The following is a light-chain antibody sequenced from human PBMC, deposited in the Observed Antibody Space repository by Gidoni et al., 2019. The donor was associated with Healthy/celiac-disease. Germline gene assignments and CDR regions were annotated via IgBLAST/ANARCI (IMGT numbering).Light chain of an antibody. J-gene: IGKJ4*01. CDR1: QSVLYSSNNKNY. Sequence: IGVTQSPDSLGVSLGERATINCKSSQSVLYSSNNKNYLAWYQQKPGQPPKLLIYWASTRESGVPDRFSGSGSGTDFTLTISSLQAEDVAVYYCQQYYSTLTFGGGTKVEIK. CDR3: QQYYSTLT. CDR2: WAS. V-gene: IGKV4-1*01.